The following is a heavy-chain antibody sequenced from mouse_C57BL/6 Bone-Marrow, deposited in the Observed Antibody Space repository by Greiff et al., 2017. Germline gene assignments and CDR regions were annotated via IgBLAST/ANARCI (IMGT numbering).Heavy chain of an antibody. CDR1: GYTFTSYW. J-gene: IGHJ2*01. D-gene: IGHD1-1*01. Sequence: QVQLQQPGAELVLPGASVKLSCKASGYTFTSYWMHWVKQRPGQGLEWIGEIDPSDSYTNYNQKFKGKSTLTVAKSSSTAYMQLSSLTSADSAVYYCAREGITTVVAHFDYWGQGTTLTVSS. CDR2: IDPSDSYT. CDR3: AREGITTVVAHFDY. V-gene: IGHV1-69*01.